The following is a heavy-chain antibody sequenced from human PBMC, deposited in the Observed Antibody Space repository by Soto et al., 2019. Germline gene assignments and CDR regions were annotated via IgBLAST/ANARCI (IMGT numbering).Heavy chain of an antibody. D-gene: IGHD2-15*01. CDR2: IIPILGIA. J-gene: IGHJ6*02. Sequence: QVQLVQSGAEVKKPGSSVKVSCKASGGTFSSYTISWVRQAPGQGLEWMGRIIPILGIANYAQKFQGRVTIIADKSTSTAYMVLSCLRSEDTAVYYCARAGYCSGGSCYSSYGMDVWGQGTTVTVSS. CDR1: GGTFSSYT. V-gene: IGHV1-69*02. CDR3: ARAGYCSGGSCYSSYGMDV.